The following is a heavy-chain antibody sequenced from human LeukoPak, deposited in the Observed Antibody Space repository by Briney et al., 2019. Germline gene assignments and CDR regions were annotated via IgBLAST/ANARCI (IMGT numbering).Heavy chain of an antibody. J-gene: IGHJ6*03. CDR1: GFTFSSYG. CDR2: IRYDGSNK. CDR3: ANRLADSSGYYAGYYYYYMDV. D-gene: IGHD3-22*01. V-gene: IGHV3-30*02. Sequence: PGGSLRLSCAASGFTFSSYGMHWVRQAPGKGLEWVAFIRYDGSNKYYADSVKGRFTITRDNSKNTLYLQMNSLRAEDTAVYYCANRLADSSGYYAGYYYYYMDVWGKGTTVTVSS.